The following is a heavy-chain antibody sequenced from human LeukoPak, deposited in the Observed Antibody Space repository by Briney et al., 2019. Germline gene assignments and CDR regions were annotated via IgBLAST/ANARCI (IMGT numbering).Heavy chain of an antibody. J-gene: IGHJ4*02. D-gene: IGHD3-22*01. CDR1: GYTFTGYY. CDR3: AREGSSGYYNDY. CDR2: ISAYNGNT. V-gene: IGHV1-18*04. Sequence: GASVKVSCKASGYTFTGYYMHWVRQAPGQGLEWMGWISAYNGNTNYAQKLQGRVTMTTDTSTSTAYMELRSLRSDDTAVYYCAREGSSGYYNDYWGQGTLVTVSS.